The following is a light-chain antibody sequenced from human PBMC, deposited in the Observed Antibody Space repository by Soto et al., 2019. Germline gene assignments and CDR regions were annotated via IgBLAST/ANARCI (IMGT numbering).Light chain of an antibody. J-gene: IGKJ5*01. CDR1: QSVLYSSNNKNY. CDR2: GAS. Sequence: DIVMTQCPDSLAVSLAETATINCKSSQSVLYSSNNKNYLGWYQQKPGQPPKLLIYGASIRGSGVPDRFSGSGCRTEFTLTISRLQAEDVAAYYCQQYYSSPITFGQGTRLEIK. CDR3: QQYYSSPIT. V-gene: IGKV4-1*01.